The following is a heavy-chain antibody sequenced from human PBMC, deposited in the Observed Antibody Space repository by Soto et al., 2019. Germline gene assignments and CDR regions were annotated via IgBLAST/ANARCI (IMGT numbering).Heavy chain of an antibody. Sequence: GGSLRLSCAASGFTFSSYWMSWVRQAPGKGLEWVANIKQDGSEKYYVDSVKGRFTISRDNAKSSLYLQMNSLRAEDTAVYYCARDPSIVLVPAATYYYYYYGMDVWGQGTTVTSP. CDR3: ARDPSIVLVPAATYYYYYYGMDV. CDR2: IKQDGSEK. D-gene: IGHD2-2*01. J-gene: IGHJ6*02. CDR1: GFTFSSYW. V-gene: IGHV3-7*01.